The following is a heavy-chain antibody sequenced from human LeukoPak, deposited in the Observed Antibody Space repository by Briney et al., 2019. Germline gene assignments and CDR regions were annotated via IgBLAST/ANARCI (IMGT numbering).Heavy chain of an antibody. CDR3: ASSDGYNFDPFDY. J-gene: IGHJ4*02. D-gene: IGHD5-24*01. V-gene: IGHV3-23*01. CDR1: GFTFSSYA. CDR2: ISGSGGST. Sequence: GGSLRLSCAASGFTFSSYAMSWVRQAPGKGLEWVSAISGSGGSTYYADSVKGRFTISRDNAKNSLYLQMNSLRAEDTAVYYCASSDGYNFDPFDYWGQGTLVTVSS.